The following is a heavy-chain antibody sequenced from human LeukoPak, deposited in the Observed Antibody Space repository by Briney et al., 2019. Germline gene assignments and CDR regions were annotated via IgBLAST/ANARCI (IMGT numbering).Heavy chain of an antibody. CDR1: GFTFSSYA. CDR2: ISYDGSNK. D-gene: IGHD2-15*01. J-gene: IGHJ4*02. V-gene: IGHV3-30*04. Sequence: EGSLRLSCSASGFTFSSYAMHWVRQAPGKGLEWVAVISYDGSNKYFADSVKGRFTISRDNSKNTLYLQMNSLRAEDTAVYYCAKDGGHCSGGSCYRFDYWGQGTLVTVSS. CDR3: AKDGGHCSGGSCYRFDY.